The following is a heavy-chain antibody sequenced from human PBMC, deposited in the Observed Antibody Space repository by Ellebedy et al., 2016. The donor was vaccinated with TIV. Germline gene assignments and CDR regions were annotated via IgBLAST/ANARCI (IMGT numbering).Heavy chain of an antibody. D-gene: IGHD2-21*02. CDR3: ARSIVVVTATLN. CDR2: ISYDGSNK. Sequence: GGSLRLSCAASGFTFSSYAMHWVRQAPGKGLEWVAVISYDGSNKYYADSVKGRFTISRDNSKNTLYLQMNSLRAEDTAVYYCARSIVVVTATLNWGQGTLVTVSS. CDR1: GFTFSSYA. J-gene: IGHJ4*02. V-gene: IGHV3-30*11.